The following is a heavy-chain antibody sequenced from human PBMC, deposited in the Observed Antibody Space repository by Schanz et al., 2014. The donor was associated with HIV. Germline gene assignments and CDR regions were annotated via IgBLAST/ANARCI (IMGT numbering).Heavy chain of an antibody. Sequence: EGQLVESGGGLVQPGRSLRLSCAASGFNFNNYAMTWVRQAPGKGLGGLSSFSESGGRTFYADPGNGRFTISRDNSKNTLYLQMTTLRIDDTAVYYCAKPEYDSRGSSQSHFDYWGQGTLVTVSS. J-gene: IGHJ4*02. V-gene: IGHV3-23*04. CDR3: AKPEYDSRGSSQSHFDY. D-gene: IGHD3-22*01. CDR1: GFNFNNYA. CDR2: FSESGGRT.